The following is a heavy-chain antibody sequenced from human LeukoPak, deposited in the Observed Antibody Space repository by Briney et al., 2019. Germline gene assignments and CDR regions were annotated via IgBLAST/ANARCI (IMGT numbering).Heavy chain of an antibody. CDR3: AKDRPNYYGSNGHYYRRDGDY. Sequence: PGGSLRLSCAASGFTFSSYAMSWVRQSTGKWLEWVSSTSGDGGATYYSNSVKGRFTISRDNSRNTLYLQMNSLRAEDTAVYYCAKDRPNYYGSNGHYYRRDGDYWGQGTLVTVSS. V-gene: IGHV3-23*01. J-gene: IGHJ4*02. CDR2: TSGDGGAT. CDR1: GFTFSSYA. D-gene: IGHD3-22*01.